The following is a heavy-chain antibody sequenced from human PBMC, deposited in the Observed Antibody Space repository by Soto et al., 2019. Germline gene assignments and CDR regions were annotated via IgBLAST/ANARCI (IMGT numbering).Heavy chain of an antibody. D-gene: IGHD7-27*01. Sequence: PSETLSLTCAVYGGSFSGYYWTLIRQPPGKGLEWIGDINHSGSTNYNSSLKSRVTISVDTSKNQLSLILKSVTAADTAVYYCAREEVPQWFNRGYYGMDVWGEGTTVTVS. CDR3: AREEVPQWFNRGYYGMDV. V-gene: IGHV4-34*01. J-gene: IGHJ6*02. CDR2: INHSGST. CDR1: GGSFSGYY.